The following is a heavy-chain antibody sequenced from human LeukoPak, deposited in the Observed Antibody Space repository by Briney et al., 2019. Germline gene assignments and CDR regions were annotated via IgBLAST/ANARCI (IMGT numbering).Heavy chain of an antibody. CDR1: GGSISSSSYY. D-gene: IGHD3-3*01. J-gene: IGHJ6*03. CDR3: ARALYYDFWSGYYGYYYYYMDV. Sequence: TSETLSLTCTVSGGSISSSSYYWGWIRQPPGKGLEWIGSIYYSGSTYYNPSLKSRVTISVDKSKNQFSLKLSSVTAADTAVYYCARALYYDFWSGYYGYYYYYMDVWGKGTTVTVSS. V-gene: IGHV4-39*07. CDR2: IYYSGST.